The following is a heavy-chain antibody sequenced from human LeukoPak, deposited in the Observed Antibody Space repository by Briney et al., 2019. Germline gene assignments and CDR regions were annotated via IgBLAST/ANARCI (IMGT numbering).Heavy chain of an antibody. CDR2: IYSGGST. CDR1: GSTVSSNY. J-gene: IGHJ4*02. CDR3: ARTGVREYDYYDSSGYDFDY. D-gene: IGHD3-22*01. Sequence: PGGSLRLSCAASGSTVSSNYMSWVRQAPGKGLEWVSVIYSGGSTYYADSVKGRFTISRDNSKNTLYLQMNSLRAEDTAVYYCARTGVREYDYYDSSGYDFDYWGQGTLVTVSS. V-gene: IGHV3-53*01.